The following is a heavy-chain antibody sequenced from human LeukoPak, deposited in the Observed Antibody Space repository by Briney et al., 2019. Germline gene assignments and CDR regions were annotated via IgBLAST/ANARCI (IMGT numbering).Heavy chain of an antibody. V-gene: IGHV3-23*01. J-gene: IGHJ6*02. Sequence: GGSLRLSCAASGFTFSSYAMSWVRQAPGKGLEWVSAISGSGGSTYYADSVKGRFTISRDNSKNTLYLQMNSLRAEDTAVYYCAKDADGRGWYWLGSYSGMDVGGQGTTVTVSS. CDR3: AKDADGRGWYWLGSYSGMDV. CDR2: ISGSGGST. CDR1: GFTFSSYA. D-gene: IGHD6-19*01.